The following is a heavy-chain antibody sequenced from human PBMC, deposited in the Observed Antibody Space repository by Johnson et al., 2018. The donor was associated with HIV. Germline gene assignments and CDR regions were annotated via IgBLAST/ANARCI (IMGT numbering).Heavy chain of an antibody. CDR2: ISSSGSTI. CDR3: GKDRAVAGKGHDTFDI. V-gene: IGHV3-11*04. J-gene: IGHJ3*02. D-gene: IGHD6-19*01. CDR1: GFTFSDYY. Sequence: QVQLVESGGGLVKPGGSLRLSCAASGFTFSDYYMSWIRQAPGKGLEWVSYISSSGSTIYYADSVKGRFTISRDNAKNSLYLQMNSLRAEETAVYYSGKDRAVAGKGHDTFDIWGQGTMVTVSS.